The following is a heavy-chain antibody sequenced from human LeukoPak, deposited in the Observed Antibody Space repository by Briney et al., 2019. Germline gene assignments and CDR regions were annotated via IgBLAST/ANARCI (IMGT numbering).Heavy chain of an antibody. Sequence: GGSLRLSCAASGFTFSSYWMHWVRQAPGKGLVWVSRINTAGSTTNYADSVKGRFTISRDNAKNTLYLQMNSLRAEDTAVYYCAKGLGYSYLHRFDPWGQGTLVTVSS. J-gene: IGHJ5*02. CDR1: GFTFSSYW. V-gene: IGHV3-74*01. CDR2: INTAGSTT. CDR3: AKGLGYSYLHRFDP. D-gene: IGHD5-18*01.